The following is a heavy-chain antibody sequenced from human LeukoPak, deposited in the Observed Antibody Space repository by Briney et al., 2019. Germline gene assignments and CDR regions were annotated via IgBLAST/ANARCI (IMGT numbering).Heavy chain of an antibody. Sequence: GESLKISCKGSGYSFTSYWIGWVRQMPGKGLEWMGIIYPGDSDTRYSPSLQGQVTISADKSISTAYLQWSSLKASDTAMYYCASTPRYSGSYRSAFDYWGQGTLVTVSS. CDR1: GYSFTSYW. J-gene: IGHJ4*02. D-gene: IGHD1-26*01. CDR2: IYPGDSDT. CDR3: ASTPRYSGSYRSAFDY. V-gene: IGHV5-51*01.